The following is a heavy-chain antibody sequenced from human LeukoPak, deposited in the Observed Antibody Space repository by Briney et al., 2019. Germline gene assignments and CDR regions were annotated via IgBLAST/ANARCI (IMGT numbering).Heavy chain of an antibody. J-gene: IGHJ6*03. Sequence: GGSLRLSCAASGFTFSSYTKNWVRQAPGKGLEWVAAISSSSRDIFYADSVKGRFSISRDNTHNSLSLRMNSLRAEDTAVYYCARAAIAAARIYYYMDVWGKGTTVTVSS. D-gene: IGHD6-13*01. CDR2: ISSSSRDI. V-gene: IGHV3-21*01. CDR1: GFTFSSYT. CDR3: ARAAIAAARIYYYMDV.